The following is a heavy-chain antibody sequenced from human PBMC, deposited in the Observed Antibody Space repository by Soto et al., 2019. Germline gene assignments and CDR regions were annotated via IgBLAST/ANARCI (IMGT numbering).Heavy chain of an antibody. CDR2: ISAYNGNT. CDR1: GYTFTSYG. CDR3: ARLEGATIFGVVIHPLSYYYYGMDV. Sequence: QVQLVQSGAEVKKPGASVKVSCKASGYTFTSYGISWVRQAPGQGLEWMGWISAYNGNTNYAQKLQGRVTMTTDTSKSTAYMELRSLRSDDTAVYYCARLEGATIFGVVIHPLSYYYYGMDVWGQGTTVTVSS. J-gene: IGHJ6*02. D-gene: IGHD3-3*01. V-gene: IGHV1-18*01.